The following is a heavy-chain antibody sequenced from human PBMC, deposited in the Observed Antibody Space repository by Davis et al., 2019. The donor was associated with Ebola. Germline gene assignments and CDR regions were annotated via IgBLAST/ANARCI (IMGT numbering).Heavy chain of an antibody. D-gene: IGHD3-22*01. V-gene: IGHV3-33*01. Sequence: GESLKISCAASGFTFSSYGMHWVRQAPGKGLEWVAVIWYDGSNKYYADSVKGRFTISRDNSKNTLYLQMNSLRAEDTAVYYCARDGYDSSGYYRYYYYYYYMDVWGKGTTVTVSS. J-gene: IGHJ6*03. CDR3: ARDGYDSSGYYRYYYYYYYMDV. CDR1: GFTFSSYG. CDR2: IWYDGSNK.